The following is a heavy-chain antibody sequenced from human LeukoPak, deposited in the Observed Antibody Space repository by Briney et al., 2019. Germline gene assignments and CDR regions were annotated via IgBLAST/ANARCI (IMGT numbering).Heavy chain of an antibody. Sequence: SETLSLTCTVSGGSVSSSSYYWGWIRQPPGKGLEWIGSIYYSGITYYNPSLKSRVTISVDTSKNQFSLKLSSVTAADTAVYYCASLKTVPAATTYYYYGMDVWGQGTTVTVSS. J-gene: IGHJ6*02. D-gene: IGHD2-2*01. CDR1: GGSVSSSSYY. CDR2: IYYSGIT. V-gene: IGHV4-39*01. CDR3: ASLKTVPAATTYYYYGMDV.